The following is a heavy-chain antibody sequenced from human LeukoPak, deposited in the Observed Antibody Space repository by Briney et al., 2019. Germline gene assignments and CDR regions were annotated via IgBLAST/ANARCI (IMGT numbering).Heavy chain of an antibody. CDR1: GFTLDDYS. Sequence: GESLSLSCAVSGFTLDDYSMHWVRPAREKGLVWVSGISWNRGRIGYADSVKGRFTISRDNATNSPYVQMNCLSAEDPALYYCSKALGVREPLGFDFWGQGTVITVSS. V-gene: IGHV3-9*01. D-gene: IGHD3-10*01. J-gene: IGHJ4*02. CDR2: ISWNRGRI. CDR3: SKALGVREPLGFDF.